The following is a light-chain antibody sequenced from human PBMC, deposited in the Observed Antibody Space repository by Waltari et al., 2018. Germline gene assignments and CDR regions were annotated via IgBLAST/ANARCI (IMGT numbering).Light chain of an antibody. CDR1: QDSSTY. Sequence: DIQMTQSPSPLSAFVGDRVTITCQESQDSSTYLNWYQQKPGKAPKLLIYDASKLETGVPSRFRGSGSGIDLTFTISSLQPEDIATYYCQQYENLPFTFGGGTKVEIK. V-gene: IGKV1-33*01. CDR2: DAS. CDR3: QQYENLPFT. J-gene: IGKJ4*01.